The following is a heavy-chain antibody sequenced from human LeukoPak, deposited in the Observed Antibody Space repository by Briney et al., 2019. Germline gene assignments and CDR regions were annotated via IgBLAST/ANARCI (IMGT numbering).Heavy chain of an antibody. J-gene: IGHJ4*02. CDR2: IYYSGST. V-gene: IGHV4-59*01. Sequence: SETLSLTCTVSGGCISSYYWSWIRQPPGKGLEWIGYIYYSGSTNYNPSLKSRVTISVDTSKTQFSLKLSSVTAADTAVYYCARESRYYDSSGYYYSSFDYWGQGTPVTVSS. CDR3: ARESRYYDSSGYYYSSFDY. CDR1: GGCISSYY. D-gene: IGHD3-22*01.